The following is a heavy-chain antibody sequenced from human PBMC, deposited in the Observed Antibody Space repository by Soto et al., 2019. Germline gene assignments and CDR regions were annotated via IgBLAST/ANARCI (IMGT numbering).Heavy chain of an antibody. Sequence: QVQLVQSGAEVKKPGSSVKVSCKASGGTFSSYAISWVRQAPVQGLEWMGGIIPIFGTANYAQKFQGRVTITADESTSTAYMELSSLRSEDTAVYYCARNTVTTPYYYYGMDVWGQGTTVTVSS. CDR3: ARNTVTTPYYYYGMDV. CDR1: GGTFSSYA. CDR2: IIPIFGTA. J-gene: IGHJ6*02. V-gene: IGHV1-69*01. D-gene: IGHD4-4*01.